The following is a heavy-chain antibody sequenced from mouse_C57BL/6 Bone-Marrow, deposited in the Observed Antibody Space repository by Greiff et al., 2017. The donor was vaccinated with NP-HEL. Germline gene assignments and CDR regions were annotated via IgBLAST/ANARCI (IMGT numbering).Heavy chain of an antibody. V-gene: IGHV1-81*01. CDR1: GYTFTSYG. D-gene: IGHD2-4*01. J-gene: IGHJ3*01. CDR3: ARWVYYDYSWFAY. CDR2: IYPRSGNT. Sequence: QVHVKQSGAELARPGASVKLSCKASGYTFTSYGISWVKQRTGQGLEWIGEIYPRSGNTYYNEKFKGKATLTADKSSSTAYMELRSLTSEDSAVYFCARWVYYDYSWFAYWGQGTLVTVSA.